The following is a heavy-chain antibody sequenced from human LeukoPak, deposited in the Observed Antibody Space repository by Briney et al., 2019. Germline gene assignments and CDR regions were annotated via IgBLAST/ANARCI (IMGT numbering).Heavy chain of an antibody. D-gene: IGHD2-2*03. Sequence: SETLSLTCTVSGGTISSSSYYWGWIRQPPGKGLEWIGSIYYSGSTYYNPSLKSRVTISVDTSKNQFSLKLSSVTAADTAVYYCARMDIVVVPAATPGDEYFQHWGQGTLVTVSS. J-gene: IGHJ1*01. CDR2: IYYSGST. CDR1: GGTISSSSYY. CDR3: ARMDIVVVPAATPGDEYFQH. V-gene: IGHV4-39*01.